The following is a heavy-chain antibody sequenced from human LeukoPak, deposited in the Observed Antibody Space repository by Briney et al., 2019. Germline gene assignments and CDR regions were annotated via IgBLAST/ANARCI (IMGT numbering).Heavy chain of an antibody. Sequence: SETLSLTCTVSGGSISSSSYYWGWIRQPPGKGLEWIGSIYYSGSTYYNPSLKSRVTISVDTSKNQFSLNLSSVTAADTAVYYCARAGGGGYYDFWSGYYQYYFDYWGQGTLVTVSS. CDR2: IYYSGST. D-gene: IGHD3-3*01. V-gene: IGHV4-39*07. CDR1: GGSISSSSYY. CDR3: ARAGGGGYYDFWSGYYQYYFDY. J-gene: IGHJ4*02.